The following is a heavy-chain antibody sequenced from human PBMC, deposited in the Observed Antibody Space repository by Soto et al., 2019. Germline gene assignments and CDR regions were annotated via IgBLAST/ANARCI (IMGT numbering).Heavy chain of an antibody. V-gene: IGHV1-8*01. CDR3: ARLKQDYAVA. CDR2: MNPNSGIT. Sequence: QVQLVQSGAEVKKPGASVKVYCKASGYTFTSYDINWVRLATGQGLEWMGRMNPNSGITAYAQKCQGRVTMTRDTSRSTAYMELSSLRSEDTALYYCARLKQDYAVAWGQGTLVTVSS. D-gene: IGHD3-16*01. J-gene: IGHJ5*02. CDR1: GYTFTSYD.